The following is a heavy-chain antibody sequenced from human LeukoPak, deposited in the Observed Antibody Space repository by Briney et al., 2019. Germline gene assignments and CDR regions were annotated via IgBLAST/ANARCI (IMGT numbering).Heavy chain of an antibody. J-gene: IGHJ5*02. CDR1: GGSFSGYY. V-gene: IGHV4-4*07. CDR2: IYTSGST. CDR3: ARDRLAAATMFWFDP. D-gene: IGHD6-13*01. Sequence: SETLSLTCAVYGGSFSGYYWSWIRQPAGKGLEWIGRIYTSGSTNYNPSLKSRVTMSVDTSKNQFSLKLSSVTAADAAVYYCARDRLAAATMFWFDPWGQGTLVTVSS.